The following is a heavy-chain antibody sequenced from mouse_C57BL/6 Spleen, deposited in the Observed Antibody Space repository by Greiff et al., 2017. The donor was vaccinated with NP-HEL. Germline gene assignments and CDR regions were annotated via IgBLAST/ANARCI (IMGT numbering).Heavy chain of an antibody. J-gene: IGHJ2*01. CDR3: ARATTVADY. CDR1: GYSITSGYY. CDR2: ISYDGSN. V-gene: IGHV3-6*01. D-gene: IGHD1-1*01. Sequence: VQLKESGPGLVKPSQSLSLTCSVTGYSITSGYYWNWIRQFPGNKLEWMGYISYDGSNNYNPSLKNRISITRDTSKNQLFLKLNSVTTEDTATYYGARATTVADYWGQGTTLTVSS.